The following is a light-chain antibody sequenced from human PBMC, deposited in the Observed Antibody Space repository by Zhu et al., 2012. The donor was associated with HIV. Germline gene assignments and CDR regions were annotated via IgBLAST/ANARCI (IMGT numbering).Light chain of an antibody. CDR3: QQRSNWPFT. Sequence: VLTQSPGTLSLSPGDRATLSCRASQSVSGSYLAWYQQKPGQPPRLLIYDASNRATGIPARFSGSGSGTDFTLTISSLEPEDFAVYYCQQRSNWPFTFGGGTKVEIK. J-gene: IGKJ4*01. CDR1: QSVSGSY. V-gene: IGKV3-11*01. CDR2: DAS.